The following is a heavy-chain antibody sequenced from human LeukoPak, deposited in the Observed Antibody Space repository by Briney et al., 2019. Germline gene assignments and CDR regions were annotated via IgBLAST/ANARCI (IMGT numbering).Heavy chain of an antibody. CDR2: VNTNHGNP. J-gene: IGHJ3*02. CDR1: GGTFTSYA. CDR3: ARDQAYYDSSGRACDI. V-gene: IGHV7-4-1*02. Sequence: ASVTVSCKASGGTFTSYAISWVRHAPGQGHGRKGWVNTNHGNPTYAHGFTGRFVFSLVTSVSTADLQISSLRAEDTAVYYCARDQAYYDSSGRACDIWGQGTMVTVSS. D-gene: IGHD3-22*01.